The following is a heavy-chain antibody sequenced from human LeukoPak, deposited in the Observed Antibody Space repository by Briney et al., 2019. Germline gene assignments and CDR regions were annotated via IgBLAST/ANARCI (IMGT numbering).Heavy chain of an antibody. J-gene: IGHJ4*02. CDR2: IYHSGST. Sequence: PSQTLSLTCTVSGGSISSGGYYWSWIRQPPGKGLEWIGYIYHSGSTYYNPSLKSRVTISVDRSKNQFSLKLSSVTAAGTAVYYCARALPPEKYSGYDYRFDYWGQGTLVTVSS. D-gene: IGHD5-12*01. V-gene: IGHV4-30-2*01. CDR3: ARALPPEKYSGYDYRFDY. CDR1: GGSISSGGYY.